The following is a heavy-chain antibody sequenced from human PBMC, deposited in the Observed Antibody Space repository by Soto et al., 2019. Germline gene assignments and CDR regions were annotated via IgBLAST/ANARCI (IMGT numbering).Heavy chain of an antibody. D-gene: IGHD4-17*01. CDR3: AGEGGDLNWFDP. CDR1: GFTFSSYS. J-gene: IGHJ5*02. V-gene: IGHV3-48*01. Sequence: EVQLVESGGGLVQPGGSLRLSCAASGFTFSSYSMNWVRQAPGKGLEWVSYISSSSTIYYADSVKGRFTISRDNAKNSLYLQMNSLRAEDTAVYYCAGEGGDLNWFDPWGQGTLVTVSS. CDR2: ISSSSTI.